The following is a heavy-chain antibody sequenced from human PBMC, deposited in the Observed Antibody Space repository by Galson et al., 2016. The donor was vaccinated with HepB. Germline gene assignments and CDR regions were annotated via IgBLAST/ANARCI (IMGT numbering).Heavy chain of an antibody. CDR1: GGSFSGYF. D-gene: IGHD3-10*01. Sequence: SETLSLTCAVYGGSFSGYFWSWIRQPPGKGLEWIGEINRSGGTNYNPSHKSRVTISVDTSKNHFSLNLSSVTAADTAVYYCARFGSFWGQGTLVTVSS. V-gene: IGHV4-34*01. CDR3: ARFGSF. J-gene: IGHJ4*02. CDR2: INRSGGT.